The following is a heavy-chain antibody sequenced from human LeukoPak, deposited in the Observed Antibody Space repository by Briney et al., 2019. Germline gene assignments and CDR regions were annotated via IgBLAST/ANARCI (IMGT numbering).Heavy chain of an antibody. D-gene: IGHD3-10*01. CDR1: GFTFSSYG. V-gene: IGHV3-23*01. CDR3: ARARRADLRFGESFRHSKAVRAFDI. Sequence: TGGSLRLSCAASGFTFSSYGMSWVRQAPGKGLEWVSAISGSGGSTYYADSVKGRFTISRDNSKNTLYLQMNSLRAEDTALYYCARARRADLRFGESFRHSKAVRAFDIWGQGTMVTVSS. CDR2: ISGSGGST. J-gene: IGHJ3*02.